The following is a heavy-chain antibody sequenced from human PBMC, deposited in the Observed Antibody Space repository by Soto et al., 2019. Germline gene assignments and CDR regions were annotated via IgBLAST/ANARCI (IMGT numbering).Heavy chain of an antibody. J-gene: IGHJ6*02. V-gene: IGHV1-69*06. Sequence: SVKVSCKASGGTFSSYAISWVRQAPGQGLEWMGGIIPIFGTANYAQKFQGRVTITADKSTSTAYMELSSLRSEDTAVYYCASGANFVTTHLYYYGMDVWGQGTTVTVSS. CDR2: IIPIFGTA. D-gene: IGHD3-3*01. CDR1: GGTFSSYA. CDR3: ASGANFVTTHLYYYGMDV.